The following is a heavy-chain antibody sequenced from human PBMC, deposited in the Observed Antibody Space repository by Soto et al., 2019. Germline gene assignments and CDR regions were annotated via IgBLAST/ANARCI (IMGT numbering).Heavy chain of an antibody. CDR3: AKMDGTDPLAYSFDF. D-gene: IGHD1-26*01. CDR1: GFTFSDFA. Sequence: EVQVLESGGGLVQPGGSLRLSCAATGFTFSDFAMSWFRQAPGKGLEWVSRIYGGGNGPHYADSVKGRVTNSIDNSKNTLYLQIHRLRAEDTAVYYCAKMDGTDPLAYSFDFWGQGTLVTVSS. V-gene: IGHV3-23*01. CDR2: IYGGGNGP. J-gene: IGHJ4*02.